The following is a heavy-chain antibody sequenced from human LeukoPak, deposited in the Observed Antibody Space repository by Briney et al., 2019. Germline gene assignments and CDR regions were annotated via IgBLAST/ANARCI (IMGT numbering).Heavy chain of an antibody. CDR2: ISTYKVTT. CDR1: GYTFTNYG. D-gene: IGHD5-24*01. CDR3: ARGPERWLQTDVGDY. V-gene: IGHV1-18*04. J-gene: IGHJ4*02. Sequence: GASVKVXCKASGYTFTNYGVCWVRQAPGQGLXGMGWISTYKVTTNYAQKFQGRVTMTTDTFTSTAYLELRSLGSDDTAVYYCARGPERWLQTDVGDYWGQGTLVTVSS.